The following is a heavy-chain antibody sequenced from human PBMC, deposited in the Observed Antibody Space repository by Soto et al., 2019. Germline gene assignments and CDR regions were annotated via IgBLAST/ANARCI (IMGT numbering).Heavy chain of an antibody. V-gene: IGHV1-69*13. CDR3: ARWSSTTTDDAFDV. Sequence: GASVKVSCKTSGDTFSSYAITWVRQAPGQGLEWMGGIIPIFGTTHYAQKFQGRVAITADESTSTAYMEFSTLTSEDTAVYFCARWSSTTTDDAFDVWGQGTMVT. CDR1: GDTFSSYA. CDR2: IIPIFGTT. J-gene: IGHJ3*01. D-gene: IGHD2-2*01.